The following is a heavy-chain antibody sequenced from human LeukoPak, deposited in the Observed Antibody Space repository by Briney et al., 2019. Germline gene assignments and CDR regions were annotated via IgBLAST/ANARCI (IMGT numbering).Heavy chain of an antibody. CDR1: GFTFSSYA. J-gene: IGHJ4*02. Sequence: PGGSLRLSCAASGFTFSSYAMHWVRQAPGKGLEWVAVISYDGSNKYYADSVKGRFTISRDNSKNTLYLQMNSLRAEDTAVYYCARDNTMIVVVTYFDYWGQGTLVTVSS. D-gene: IGHD3-22*01. CDR2: ISYDGSNK. CDR3: ARDNTMIVVVTYFDY. V-gene: IGHV3-30-3*01.